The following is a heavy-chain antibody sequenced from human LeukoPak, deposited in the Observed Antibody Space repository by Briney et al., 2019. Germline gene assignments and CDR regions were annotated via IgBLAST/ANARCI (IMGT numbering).Heavy chain of an antibody. CDR2: ISGSGSNT. Sequence: GGSLSRSCAASGFTFSSYAMSWVRQAPGKGLEWVSAISGSGSNTYYADSVKGRFTISRDNSKNTLYLQMNTLRTEDTAVYYCAKEPQIDRRPDYWGQGTLVSVSS. V-gene: IGHV3-23*01. CDR3: AKEPQIDRRPDY. D-gene: IGHD1-1*01. CDR1: GFTFSSYA. J-gene: IGHJ4*02.